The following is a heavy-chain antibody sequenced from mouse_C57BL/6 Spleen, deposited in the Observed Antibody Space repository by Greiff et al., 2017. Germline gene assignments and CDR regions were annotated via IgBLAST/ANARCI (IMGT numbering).Heavy chain of an antibody. J-gene: IGHJ2*01. V-gene: IGHV1-64*01. CDR1: GYTFTSYW. Sequence: QVQLQQPGAELVKPGASVKLSCKASGYTFTSYWMHWVKQRPGQGLAWIGMIHPNSGSTNYNEKFKSKATLTVDKSSSTAYMQLSSLTSEDSAVYYCARWRNGGYFDYWGQGTTLTVSS. CDR3: ARWRNGGYFDY. CDR2: IHPNSGST.